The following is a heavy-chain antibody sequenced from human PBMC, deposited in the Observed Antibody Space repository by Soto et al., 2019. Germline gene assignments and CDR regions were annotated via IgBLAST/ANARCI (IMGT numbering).Heavy chain of an antibody. CDR3: ARDSGYDILTGRPNDAFDI. D-gene: IGHD3-9*01. J-gene: IGHJ3*02. CDR2: VYYSGST. CDR1: GDSISFYY. Sequence: SETLSLTCTVSGDSISFYYWTWIRQPPGKGLEWIGHVYYSGSTNYNPSLKSRLTISVDTSKNQFSLKLSSVTAADTAVYYCARDSGYDILTGRPNDAFDIWGQGTMVTVS. V-gene: IGHV4-59*12.